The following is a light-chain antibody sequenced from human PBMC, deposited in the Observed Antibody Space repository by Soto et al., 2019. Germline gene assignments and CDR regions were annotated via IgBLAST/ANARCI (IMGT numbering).Light chain of an antibody. CDR2: GAS. Sequence: EILLTQSPGTLSLSPGEGATLSCRASQSISGSYLAWYQQKPGQAPRLLIYGASTRATGIPARFSGSGSGTEFTLTISSLQSEDFAVYYCQQYNNWPRTFGQGTKVDIK. CDR3: QQYNNWPRT. J-gene: IGKJ1*01. V-gene: IGKV3-15*01. CDR1: QSISGSY.